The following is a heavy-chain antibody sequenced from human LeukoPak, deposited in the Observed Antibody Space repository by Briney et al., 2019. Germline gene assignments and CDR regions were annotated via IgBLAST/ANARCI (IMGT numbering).Heavy chain of an antibody. V-gene: IGHV3-11*06. CDR1: GFTFSDYY. J-gene: IGHJ3*02. Sequence: GGSLRLSCAASGFTFSDYYMSWIRQAPGKGLEWVSSISSSSSYIYYADSVKGRFTISRDNAKNSLYLQMNSLRAEDTAVYYCARDTHVDTGQPHDAFDIWGQGTMVTVSS. CDR2: ISSSSSYI. CDR3: ARDTHVDTGQPHDAFDI. D-gene: IGHD5-18*01.